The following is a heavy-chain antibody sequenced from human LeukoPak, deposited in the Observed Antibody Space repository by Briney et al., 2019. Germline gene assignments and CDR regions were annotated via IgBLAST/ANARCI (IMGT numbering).Heavy chain of an antibody. Sequence: SCKASGYSFTNYDINGVRQAPGKGLEWFSCISSSSSYIYYADSVKGRFTISRDNAKNSLYLQMNSLRAEDTAVYYCARAHNWKYGSFDFWGQGTLVTVSS. CDR1: GYSFTNYD. J-gene: IGHJ4*02. CDR3: ARAHNWKYGSFDF. CDR2: ISSSSSYI. V-gene: IGHV3-21*01. D-gene: IGHD1-7*01.